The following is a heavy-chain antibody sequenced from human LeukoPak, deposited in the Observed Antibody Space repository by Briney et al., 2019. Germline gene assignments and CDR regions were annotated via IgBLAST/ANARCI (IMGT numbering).Heavy chain of an antibody. CDR3: ARGYYPPRWYFDL. J-gene: IGHJ2*01. V-gene: IGHV4-34*01. CDR1: GGSFSSYS. D-gene: IGHD3-10*01. Sequence: PSETLSLTCALYGGSFSSYSWSWTWIRQTSEKGLEWIGEIIEKGNANYNPSLKSRVTIDLDTSKNQFSRKLTSMTAADTAMYYCARGYYPPRWYFDLWGRGTLVTVSS. CDR2: IIEKGNA.